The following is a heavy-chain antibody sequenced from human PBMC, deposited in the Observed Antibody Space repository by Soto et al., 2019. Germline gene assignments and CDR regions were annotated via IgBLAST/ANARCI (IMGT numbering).Heavy chain of an antibody. D-gene: IGHD2-2*01. CDR3: ARERYQVISDGMDV. Sequence: VKVSCKASGYTFTGYYIHWVREAPGQGLEWMGWINPQTGGTSYAQKFQGRVTLSRDTSINTAYLELSRLRFDDAAVYFCARERYQVISDGMDVWGQGTTVTVSS. V-gene: IGHV1-2*02. J-gene: IGHJ6*02. CDR1: GYTFTGYY. CDR2: INPQTGGT.